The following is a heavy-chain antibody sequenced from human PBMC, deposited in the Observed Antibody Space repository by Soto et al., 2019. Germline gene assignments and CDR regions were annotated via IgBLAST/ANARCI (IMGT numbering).Heavy chain of an antibody. J-gene: IGHJ4*02. Sequence: SETLSLTCTVSGGSISSYYWSWIRQPPGKGLEWIGYIYYSGSTNYNPSLKSRVTISVDTSKNQFSLKLSSVTAADTAVYYCARLDGDYDGGYHFDYWGQGTLVTVSS. CDR1: GGSISSYY. CDR3: ARLDGDYDGGYHFDY. V-gene: IGHV4-59*01. D-gene: IGHD4-17*01. CDR2: IYYSGST.